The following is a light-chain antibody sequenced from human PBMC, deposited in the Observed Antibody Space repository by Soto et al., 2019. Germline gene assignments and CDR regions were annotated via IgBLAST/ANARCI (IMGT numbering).Light chain of an antibody. J-gene: IGKJ4*01. CDR3: MQLLHPPLT. CDR2: LGS. V-gene: IGKV2-28*01. Sequence: DIVMTQSPLSLPVTPGEPASISCRSSQSLLYSNGYNYLDWYLQKPGQSPQLLIYLGSNRASGVPDRFSGSGSGTDFTLEISSVEAEDVGIYYCMQLLHPPLTFGGGTKVDIK. CDR1: QSLLYSNGYNY.